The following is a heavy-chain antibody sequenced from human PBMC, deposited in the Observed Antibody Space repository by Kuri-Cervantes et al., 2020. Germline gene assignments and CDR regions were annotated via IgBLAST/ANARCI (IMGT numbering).Heavy chain of an antibody. CDR2: ISYDGGNT. V-gene: IGHV3-30*01. J-gene: IGHJ6*02. CDR1: GFTFSSYA. Sequence: GGSLRLSCAASGFTFSSYAMHWVRQAPGKGLEWVAVISYDGGNTYYADSVKGRFTISRDNSKNTLYLQMNSLRAEDTAVYYCAKVGMVDVWGQGTTVTVSS. CDR3: AKVGMVDV. D-gene: IGHD1-14*01.